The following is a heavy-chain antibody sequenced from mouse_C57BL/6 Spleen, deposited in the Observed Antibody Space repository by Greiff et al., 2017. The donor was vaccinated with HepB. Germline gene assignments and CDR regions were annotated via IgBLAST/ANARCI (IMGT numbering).Heavy chain of an antibody. CDR2: IDPENGAT. J-gene: IGHJ3*01. V-gene: IGHV14-4*01. CDR1: GFNIKDDY. CDR3: TTDYDDGGPLAY. D-gene: IGHD2-4*01. Sequence: EVQLQQSGAELVRPGASVKLSCTASGFNIKDDYMHWVKQRPEQGLEWIGWIDPENGATEYASKFQGKATITADTSSNTAYLQLSSLTSEDTAVYYCTTDYDDGGPLAYWGQGTLVTVSA.